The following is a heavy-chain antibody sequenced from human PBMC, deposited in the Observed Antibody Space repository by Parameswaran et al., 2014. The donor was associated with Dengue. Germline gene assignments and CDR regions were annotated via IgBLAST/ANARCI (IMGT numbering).Heavy chain of an antibody. CDR3: ARTPPMGGRLTYYYGMDV. J-gene: IGHJ6*02. V-gene: IGHV4-59*01. D-gene: IGHD3-16*01. Sequence: VRQAPGKGLEWIGYIYYSGSTNYNPSLKSRVTISVDTSKNQFSLKLSSVTAADTAVYYCARTPPMGGRLTYYYGMDVWGQGTTVTVSS. CDR2: IYYSGST.